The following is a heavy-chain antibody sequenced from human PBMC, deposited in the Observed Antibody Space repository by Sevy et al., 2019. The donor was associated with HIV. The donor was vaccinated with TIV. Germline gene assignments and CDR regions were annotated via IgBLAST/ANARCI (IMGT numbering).Heavy chain of an antibody. CDR2: ISYDGSNK. J-gene: IGHJ2*01. Sequence: GSLRLSCAASGFTFSSYAMHWVRQAPGKGLEWVAVISYDGSNKYYADSVKGRFTISRDNSKNTLYLQMNSLRAEDTAVYYCARAEGDYGGYFDLWGRGTLVTVSS. CDR1: GFTFSSYA. D-gene: IGHD4-17*01. V-gene: IGHV3-30-3*01. CDR3: ARAEGDYGGYFDL.